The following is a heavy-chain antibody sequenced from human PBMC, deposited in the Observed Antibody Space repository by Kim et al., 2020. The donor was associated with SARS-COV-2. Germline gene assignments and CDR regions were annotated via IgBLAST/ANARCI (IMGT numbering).Heavy chain of an antibody. Sequence: SETLSLTCSVSGGSITNDLYYWDWIRQSPGKGLEWIGNIYSSGSAYNNPSLESRVTVSVDTSKNQFSLKLSSLTAADTAIYYCARHLGGYTYAFDYWGPGLLVTVSS. CDR3: ARHLGGYTYAFDY. J-gene: IGHJ4*02. V-gene: IGHV4-39*01. CDR1: GGSITNDLYY. CDR2: IYSSGSA. D-gene: IGHD5-18*01.